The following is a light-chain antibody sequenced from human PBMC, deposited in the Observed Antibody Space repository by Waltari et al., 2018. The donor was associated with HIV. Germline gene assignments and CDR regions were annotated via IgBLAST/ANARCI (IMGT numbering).Light chain of an antibody. CDR3: QQYYNTVLT. Sequence: DIVMTQSPDSLAVSLGERATINCKSSQSVLYSSNNKHYLAWYQQKPGQPPKLLIYWASTRESGVPDRFSGSGSGTDFTLTISSLQAEDVAVYYCQQYYNTVLTFGGGTKVEIK. V-gene: IGKV4-1*01. CDR1: QSVLYSSNNKHY. CDR2: WAS. J-gene: IGKJ4*01.